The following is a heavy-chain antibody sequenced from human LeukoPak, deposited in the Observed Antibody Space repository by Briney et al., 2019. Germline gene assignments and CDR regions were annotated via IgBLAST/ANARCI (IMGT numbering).Heavy chain of an antibody. V-gene: IGHV4-34*01. D-gene: IGHD3-22*01. CDR3: ARDVNYYDSSGYPLP. CDR2: INHSGST. Sequence: SETLSLTCAVYGGSFSGYYWSWIRQRPGKGLEWIGEINHSGSTNYNPSLKSRVTISVDTSKNQFSLKLSFVTAADTAVYYCARDVNYYDSSGYPLPWGQGTLVTVSS. J-gene: IGHJ5*02. CDR1: GGSFSGYY.